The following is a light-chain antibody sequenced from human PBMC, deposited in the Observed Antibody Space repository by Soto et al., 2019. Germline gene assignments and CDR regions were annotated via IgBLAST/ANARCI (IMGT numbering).Light chain of an antibody. V-gene: IGLV2-14*01. Sequence: QAVVTQPASVSGSPGQSITISCTGTSSDVGGYDYVSWYQQHPGKAPKIIVYDANNRPSGVSNRFSGSKSGNTASLTISGLQAEDEADYYCSSYTGSGALVVFGGGTKLTVL. J-gene: IGLJ2*01. CDR3: SSYTGSGALVV. CDR1: SSDVGGYDY. CDR2: DAN.